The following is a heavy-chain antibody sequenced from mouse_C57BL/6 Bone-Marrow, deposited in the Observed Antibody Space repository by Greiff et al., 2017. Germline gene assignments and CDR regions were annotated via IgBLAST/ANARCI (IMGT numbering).Heavy chain of an antibody. CDR1: GYTFTSYW. J-gene: IGHJ2*01. CDR3: ARGTTTVVADFDY. D-gene: IGHD1-1*01. CDR2: IDPNSGGT. V-gene: IGHV1-72*01. Sequence: QVQLKQPGAELVKPGASVKLSCKASGYTFTSYWMHWVKQRPGRGLEWIGRIDPNSGGTTYNEKFKSKATLTVDQPSSTAYMQLSSLTSEDSAVYYWARGTTTVVADFDYWGQGTTLTVSS.